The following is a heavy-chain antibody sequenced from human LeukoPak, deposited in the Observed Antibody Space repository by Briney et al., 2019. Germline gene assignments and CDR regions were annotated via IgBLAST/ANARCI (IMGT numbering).Heavy chain of an antibody. J-gene: IGHJ4*02. CDR1: GYSISSGYY. CDR3: ARGTTPDY. D-gene: IGHD2/OR15-2a*01. Sequence: SETLSLTCTVSGYSISSGYYWGWIRQPPGKGLEWIGSIYHSGSTNYNPSLKSRVTISVDTSKNQFSLKLSSVTAADTAVYYCARGTTPDYWGQGTLVTVSS. V-gene: IGHV4-38-2*02. CDR2: IYHSGST.